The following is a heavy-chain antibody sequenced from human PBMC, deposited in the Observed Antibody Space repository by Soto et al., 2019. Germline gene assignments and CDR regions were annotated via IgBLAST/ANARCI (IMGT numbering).Heavy chain of an antibody. D-gene: IGHD1-26*01. J-gene: IGHJ4*02. Sequence: QITLKESGPTLVKPTQTLTLTCTFSGFSLTTDRVGVGWIRQPPGEALEWLAVFYWDDSKTYRPSLASRLTITKSTPKNQVALTITNMDALDTATYSCAAASGGRSRTGGQGTRVPVPA. CDR1: GFSLTTDRVG. CDR3: AAASGGRSRT. CDR2: FYWDDSK. V-gene: IGHV2-5*02.